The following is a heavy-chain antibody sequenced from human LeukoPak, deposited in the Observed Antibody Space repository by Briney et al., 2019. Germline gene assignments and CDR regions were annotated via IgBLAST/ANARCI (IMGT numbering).Heavy chain of an antibody. D-gene: IGHD6-19*01. J-gene: IGHJ3*02. CDR3: AREGGGSSGGPSNAFDI. CDR1: GFTVSSNY. Sequence: PGGSLRLSCAASGFTVSSNYMSWVRQAPGKGLEWVSVIYSGGSTYYADSVKGRFTISRDNSKNTLYLQMNSLRAEDTAVYYCAREGGGSSGGPSNAFDIWGQGTMVTVSS. CDR2: IYSGGST. V-gene: IGHV3-53*01.